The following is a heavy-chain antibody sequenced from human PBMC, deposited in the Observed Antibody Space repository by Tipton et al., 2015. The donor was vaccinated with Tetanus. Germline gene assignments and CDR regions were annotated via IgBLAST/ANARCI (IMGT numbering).Heavy chain of an antibody. V-gene: IGHV4-31*03. CDR2: INNSGNT. CDR3: ARDRTSMVRGVRYYYYMDV. D-gene: IGHD3-10*01. J-gene: IGHJ6*03. Sequence: TLSLTCTVSSGSINTNGYFWSWIRQHPGKGLEWIGYINNSGNTYYNPSLKSRVIISADMSKDQFSLRLSSVTAADTAVYYCARDRTSMVRGVRYYYYMDVWGKGTTVTVSS. CDR1: SGSINTNGYF.